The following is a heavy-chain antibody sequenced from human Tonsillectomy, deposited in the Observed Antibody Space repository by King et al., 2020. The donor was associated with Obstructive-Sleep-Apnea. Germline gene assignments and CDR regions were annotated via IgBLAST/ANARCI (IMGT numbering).Heavy chain of an antibody. CDR3: ARDLPSYGSGSLGVAFDI. CDR1: GGSISSGGYY. V-gene: IGHV4-31*03. CDR2: IYYSGST. D-gene: IGHD3-10*01. J-gene: IGHJ3*02. Sequence: QLQESGPGLVKPSQTLSLSCTVSGGSISSGGYYWSWIRQHPGKGLEWIGYIYYSGSTYYNPSLKSRVTISVDPSKNPFSLKLSSVTAADTAVYYCARDLPSYGSGSLGVAFDIWGQGTMVTVSS.